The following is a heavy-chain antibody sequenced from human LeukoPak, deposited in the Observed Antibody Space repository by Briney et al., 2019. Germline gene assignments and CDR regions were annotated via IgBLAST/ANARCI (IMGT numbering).Heavy chain of an antibody. Sequence: SETLCLTCTVSGGSISSYYWSWIRQPPGKGLEWVGYIYYSGSTNCNPSLKSRVTISVDTSKNQFSLKLSSVTAADTAVYYCARGGAARLLDYWGQGTLVTVSS. J-gene: IGHJ4*02. CDR3: ARGGAARLLDY. CDR2: IYYSGST. V-gene: IGHV4-59*01. D-gene: IGHD6-6*01. CDR1: GGSISSYY.